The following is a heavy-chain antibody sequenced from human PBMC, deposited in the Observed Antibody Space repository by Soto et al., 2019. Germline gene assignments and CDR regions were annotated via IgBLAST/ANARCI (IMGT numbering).Heavy chain of an antibody. D-gene: IGHD1-7*01. CDR2: INHNGST. CDR3: AGGRGNWYYAY. CDR1: GESFSGYY. Sequence: QVQLQQWGAGLLKPSETLSLTCAVYGESFSGYYWSWIRQPPGKGLEWIGQINHNGSTNYNPSRKRRATISVDTSEDQFSLMLISVTAADTAVYYCAGGRGNWYYAYWGQGTLVTVSA. J-gene: IGHJ4*02. V-gene: IGHV4-34*01.